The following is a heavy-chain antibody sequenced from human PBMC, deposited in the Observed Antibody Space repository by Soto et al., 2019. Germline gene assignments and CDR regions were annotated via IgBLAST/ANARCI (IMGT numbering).Heavy chain of an antibody. CDR1: GFTFSNYG. V-gene: IGHV3-30*18. D-gene: IGHD1-26*01. CDR3: AKARVRIVGANSFDY. J-gene: IGHJ4*02. Sequence: PGGSLRLSCIGSGFTFSNYGMHWVRQPPGKGLEWVALISDDGDKRYYADSVRGRLIISRDNSKDTLYLQMNSLGPDDTAVYFCAKARVRIVGANSFDYWGQGPPVTVS. CDR2: ISDDGDKR.